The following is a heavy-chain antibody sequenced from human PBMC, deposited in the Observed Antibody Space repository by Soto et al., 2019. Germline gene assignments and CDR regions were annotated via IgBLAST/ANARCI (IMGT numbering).Heavy chain of an antibody. V-gene: IGHV4-39*01. J-gene: IGHJ6*02. Sequence: ETLSLTCTVSGGSISSSSYYWGWIRQPPGKGLEWIGSIYYSGSTYYNPSLKSRVTISVDTSKNQFSLKLSSVTAADTAVYYCARREAGYYYGMDVWGQGTTVTVSS. CDR3: ARREAGYYYGMDV. CDR1: GGSISSSSYY. D-gene: IGHD1-26*01. CDR2: IYYSGST.